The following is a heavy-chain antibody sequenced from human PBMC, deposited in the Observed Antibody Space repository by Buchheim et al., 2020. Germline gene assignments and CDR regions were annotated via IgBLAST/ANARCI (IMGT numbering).Heavy chain of an antibody. CDR3: ARGPGDWNYRSPYNYYYYYGMDV. CDR1: GGSISSYY. D-gene: IGHD1-7*01. V-gene: IGHV4-59*01. Sequence: QVQLQESGPGLVKPSETLSLTCTVSGGSISSYYWSWIRQPPGKGLEWIGYIYYSGSTNYNPSLKSRVTISVNTYKNQVSLKLSSVTAADTAVYYCARGPGDWNYRSPYNYYYYYGMDVWGQGTT. CDR2: IYYSGST. J-gene: IGHJ6*02.